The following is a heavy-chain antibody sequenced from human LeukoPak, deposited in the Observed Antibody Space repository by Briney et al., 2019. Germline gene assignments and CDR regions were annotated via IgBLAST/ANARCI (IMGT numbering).Heavy chain of an antibody. J-gene: IGHJ4*02. Sequence: TGGSLRLSCAVSGITLNNYGMTWVRQAPGKGLEWVAGISDSGGSTKYADSVKGRFTISRDNPKNTLYLQMNSLRAEDTAVYYCTTGSALWFGESIDPPYFDYWGQGTLVTVSS. CDR1: GITLNNYG. V-gene: IGHV3-23*01. CDR2: ISDSGGST. D-gene: IGHD3-10*01. CDR3: TTGSALWFGESIDPPYFDY.